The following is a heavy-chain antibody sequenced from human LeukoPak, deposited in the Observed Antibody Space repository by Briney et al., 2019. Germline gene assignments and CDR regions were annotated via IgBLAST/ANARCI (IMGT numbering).Heavy chain of an antibody. CDR1: GFTFSSYA. J-gene: IGHJ4*02. CDR2: ISYDRSNK. V-gene: IGHV3-30-3*01. Sequence: PGGSLRLSCAASGFTFSSYAMHWVRQAPGKGLEWVAVISYDRSNKYYADSVKGRFTISRDNSKNTLYLQMNSLRAEDTAVYYCASSGSYSYFDYWGQGTLVTVSS. CDR3: ASSGSYSYFDY. D-gene: IGHD3-10*01.